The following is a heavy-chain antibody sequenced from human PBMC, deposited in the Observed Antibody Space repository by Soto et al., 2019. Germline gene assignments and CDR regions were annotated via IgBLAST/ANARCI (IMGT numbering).Heavy chain of an antibody. Sequence: LSLTCAVYGGSFSGYYWSWIRQPPGKGLEWIGEINHSGSTNYNPSLKSRVTISVDTSKNQFSLKLSSVTAADTAVYYCARVVAYYYDSSGYQPKRYYFDYWGQGTLVTVSS. CDR1: GGSFSGYY. D-gene: IGHD3-22*01. V-gene: IGHV4-34*01. CDR2: INHSGST. J-gene: IGHJ4*02. CDR3: ARVVAYYYDSSGYQPKRYYFDY.